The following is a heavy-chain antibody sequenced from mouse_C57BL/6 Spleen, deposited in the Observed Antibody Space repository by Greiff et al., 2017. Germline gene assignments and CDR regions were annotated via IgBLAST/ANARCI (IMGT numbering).Heavy chain of an antibody. J-gene: IGHJ4*01. CDR3: ARLYGSKDYYAMDY. Sequence: VQLQQSGPELVKPGASVKIPCKASGYTFTDYNMDWVKQSHGKSLEWIGDINPNNGGTIYNQKFKGKATLTVDKSSSTAYMELRSLTSEDTAVXYCARLYGSKDYYAMDYWGQGTSVTVSS. V-gene: IGHV1-18*01. D-gene: IGHD1-1*01. CDR1: GYTFTDYN. CDR2: INPNNGGT.